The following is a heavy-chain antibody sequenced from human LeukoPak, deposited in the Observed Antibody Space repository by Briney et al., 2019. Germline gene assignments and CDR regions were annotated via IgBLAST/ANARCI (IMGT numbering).Heavy chain of an antibody. D-gene: IGHD7-27*01. CDR3: ASGITGGTLDY. CDR1: GYTFNTYA. J-gene: IGHJ4*02. Sequence: ASVKVSCKASGYTFNTYAINWVRQAPGQGLEWMGWINTNTGNPTYAQGFTGWFVFSLDTSVSTAYLQISSLKAEDTAVYYCASGITGGTLDYWGQGTLVTVSS. V-gene: IGHV7-4-1*02. CDR2: INTNTGNP.